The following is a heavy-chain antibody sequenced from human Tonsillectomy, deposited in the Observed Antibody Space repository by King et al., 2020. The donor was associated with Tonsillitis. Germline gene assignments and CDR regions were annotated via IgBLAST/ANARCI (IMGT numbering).Heavy chain of an antibody. V-gene: IGHV3-33*06. D-gene: IGHD6-13*01. J-gene: IGHJ4*02. CDR1: GFTFSSYG. CDR3: AQSGYSSSWYHFDY. Sequence: VQLVESGGGVVQPGRSLRLSCAASGFTFSSYGMHWVRQAPGKGLEWVAVIWYDGSNKYYADSVKGRFTISRDNSKNTLYLQMNSLRAEDTAVYYCAQSGYSSSWYHFDYWGQGTLVTVSS. CDR2: IWYDGSNK.